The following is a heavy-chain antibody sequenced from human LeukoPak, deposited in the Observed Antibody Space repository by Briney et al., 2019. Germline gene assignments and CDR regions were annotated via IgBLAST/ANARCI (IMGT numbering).Heavy chain of an antibody. CDR3: ARGAMSDILTGYTPDY. CDR1: GGTFSSYA. D-gene: IGHD3-9*01. CDR2: IIPIFGTA. V-gene: IGHV1-69*13. Sequence: ASVKVSCKASGGTFSSYAISWVRQAPGQGLEWMGGIIPIFGTANYAQKFQGRVTITADESTSTAYMELSSLRSEDTAVYYCARGAMSDILTGYTPDYWGQGTLVTVSS. J-gene: IGHJ4*02.